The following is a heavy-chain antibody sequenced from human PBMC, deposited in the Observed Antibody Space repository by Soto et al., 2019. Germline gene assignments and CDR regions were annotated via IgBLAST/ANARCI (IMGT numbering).Heavy chain of an antibody. CDR3: ARASGYSYGLDYYYGMDV. J-gene: IGHJ6*02. V-gene: IGHV3-33*01. CDR2: IWYDGSNK. D-gene: IGHD5-18*01. CDR1: GFTFSSYG. Sequence: QVQLVESGGGVVQPGRSLRLSCAASGFTFSSYGMHWVRQAPGKGLEWVAVIWYDGSNKYYADSVKGRFTISRDNSKNTLYLQMDSLRAEDTAVYYCARASGYSYGLDYYYGMDVWGQGTTVTVSS.